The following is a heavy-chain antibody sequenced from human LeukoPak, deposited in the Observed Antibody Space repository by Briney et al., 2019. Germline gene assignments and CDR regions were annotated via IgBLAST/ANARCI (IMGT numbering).Heavy chain of an antibody. J-gene: IGHJ4*02. D-gene: IGHD4-17*01. CDR1: GFTFSTYA. CDR3: AKDTYGDYGGVDY. CDR2: VTNSGGGT. V-gene: IGHV3-23*01. Sequence: PGGSLRLSCAASGFTFSTYAMSWVRQAPGKGLERVSTVTNSGGGTYYAASVKGRFTISRDNSKNTLYLQLNSLRAEDTAVYYCAKDTYGDYGGVDYWGQGTLVTVSS.